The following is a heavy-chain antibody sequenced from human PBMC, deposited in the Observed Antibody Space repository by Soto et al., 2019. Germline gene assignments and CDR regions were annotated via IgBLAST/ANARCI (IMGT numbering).Heavy chain of an antibody. J-gene: IGHJ4*02. CDR3: AKGYSTPRRGIVFGYGSGSDNFDY. CDR2: ISYDGSNK. Sequence: GGSLRLSCAASGFTFSSYGMHWVRQAPGKGLEWVAVISYDGSNKYYADSVKGRFTISRDNSKNTLYLQMNSLRAEDTAVYYCAKGYSTPRRGIVFGYGSGSDNFDYWGQGTLVTVSS. CDR1: GFTFSSYG. V-gene: IGHV3-30*18. D-gene: IGHD3-10*01.